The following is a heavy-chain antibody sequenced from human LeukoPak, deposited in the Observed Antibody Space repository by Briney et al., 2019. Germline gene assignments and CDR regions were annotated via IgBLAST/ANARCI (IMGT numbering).Heavy chain of an antibody. Sequence: GGSLRLSCAASGFTFSSYSMNWVRQAPGKGLEWVSSISSSSTYIYYADSEKGRFTISRDNAKNSLYLQMNSLRAEDTAVYYCARELSVDGMDVWGQGTTVTVSS. CDR1: GFTFSSYS. J-gene: IGHJ6*02. D-gene: IGHD6-19*01. V-gene: IGHV3-21*01. CDR3: ARELSVDGMDV. CDR2: ISSSSTYI.